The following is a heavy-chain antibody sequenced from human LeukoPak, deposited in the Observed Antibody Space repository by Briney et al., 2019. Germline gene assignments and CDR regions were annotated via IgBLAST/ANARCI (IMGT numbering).Heavy chain of an antibody. CDR1: GGSISSYY. D-gene: IGHD3-22*01. CDR2: IYYSGST. CDR3: ARGRYYYDSSGYYYDNWFDP. Sequence: PSETLSLTCTVSGGSISSYYWSWIRQPPGKGLEWIGYIYYSGSTNYNPSLKSRATISVDTSKNQFSLKLTSVTAADTAVYYCARGRYYYDSSGYYYDNWFDPWGQGTLVTVSS. V-gene: IGHV4-59*01. J-gene: IGHJ5*02.